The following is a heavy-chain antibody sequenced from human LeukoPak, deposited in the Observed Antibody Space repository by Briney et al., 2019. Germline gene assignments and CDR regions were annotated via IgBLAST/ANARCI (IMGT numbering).Heavy chain of an antibody. Sequence: ASVKVSCKASGGTFSNSGINWVRQAPGQGLEWMGGIIPIFGTANYAQKFQGRVTITTDESTSTAYMELSSLRSEDTAVYYCARDSGYRNYYYYYYMDVWGKGTTVTVSS. V-gene: IGHV1-69*05. D-gene: IGHD5-12*01. CDR2: IIPIFGTA. CDR1: GGTFSNSG. J-gene: IGHJ6*03. CDR3: ARDSGYRNYYYYYYMDV.